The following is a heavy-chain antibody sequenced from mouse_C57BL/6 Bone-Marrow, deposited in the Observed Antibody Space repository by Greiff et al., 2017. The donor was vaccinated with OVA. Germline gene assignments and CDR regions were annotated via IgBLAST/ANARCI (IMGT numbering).Heavy chain of an antibody. Sequence: EVQLQQSGPELVKPGASVKISCKASGYTFTDYYMNWVKQSHGKSLEWIGDINPNNGGTSYNQKFKGKATLTVDKSSSTAYMELRSLTSEDSAVYYCARRLLWDYWGQGTTLTVSS. CDR3: ARRLLWDY. CDR1: GYTFTDYY. D-gene: IGHD2-1*01. V-gene: IGHV1-26*01. J-gene: IGHJ2*01. CDR2: INPNNGGT.